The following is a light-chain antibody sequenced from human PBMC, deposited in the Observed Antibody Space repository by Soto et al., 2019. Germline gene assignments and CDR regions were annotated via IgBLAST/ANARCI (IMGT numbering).Light chain of an antibody. CDR2: AAS. Sequence: DIQMTQSPYSLSASVGDRVTITCRASQSISSYLNWYQQKPGKAPKLLIYAASSLQSGVPSRFSGSGSGTDFTLTISSLQPEDFATYSCQQSYSTHRTFGGGTKVEIK. J-gene: IGKJ4*01. V-gene: IGKV1-39*01. CDR1: QSISSY. CDR3: QQSYSTHRT.